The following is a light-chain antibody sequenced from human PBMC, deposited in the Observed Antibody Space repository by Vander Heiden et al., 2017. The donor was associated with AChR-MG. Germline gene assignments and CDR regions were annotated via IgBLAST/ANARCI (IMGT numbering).Light chain of an antibody. CDR1: SSNIGAGYD. V-gene: IGLV1-40*01. J-gene: IGLJ1*01. CDR2: GNS. CDR3: QSYDSSLSAYV. Sequence: QSVLTQPPSVSAAPGQRVTTSCTGSSSNIGAGYDVHWYQQLPGTAPNLLIYGNSNRPSGVPDRFSGSKSGTSASLAITGLQAEDEADYYCQSYDSSLSAYVFGTGTKVTVL.